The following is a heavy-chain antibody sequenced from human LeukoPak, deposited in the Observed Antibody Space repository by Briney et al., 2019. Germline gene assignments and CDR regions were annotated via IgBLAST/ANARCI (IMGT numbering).Heavy chain of an antibody. CDR2: ISSSGSTI. V-gene: IGHV3-11*01. CDR3: ARDGCSSTSCLYSGSYIDAFDI. D-gene: IGHD2-2*01. J-gene: IGHJ3*02. Sequence: GGSLRLSCAASGFTFSDYYMSWIRQAPGKGLEWVSYISSSGSTIYYADSVKGRFTISRDNAKNSLYLQMNSLRAEDTAVYYCARDGCSSTSCLYSGSYIDAFDIWGQGTMVTVSS. CDR1: GFTFSDYY.